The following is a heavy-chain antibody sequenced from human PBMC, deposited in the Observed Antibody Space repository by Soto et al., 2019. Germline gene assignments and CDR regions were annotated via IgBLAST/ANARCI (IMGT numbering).Heavy chain of an antibody. CDR1: GFTFSTYV. J-gene: IGHJ4*02. Sequence: EVQLLESGGGLVQPGGSLRLSCAASGFTFSTYVMTWVRQAPGKGLEWVSVISVSGGSKNYADSVKGRFTISRDNSKNTLYLQMNTLRPDDAAVFYCASRTHRGSDDQNIDYWGQGTLVTVTS. V-gene: IGHV3-23*01. CDR2: ISVSGGSK. CDR3: ASRTHRGSDDQNIDY. D-gene: IGHD1-26*01.